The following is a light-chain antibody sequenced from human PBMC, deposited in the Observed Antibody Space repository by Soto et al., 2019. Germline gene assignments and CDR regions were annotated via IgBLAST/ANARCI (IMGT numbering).Light chain of an antibody. CDR2: EVS. CDR1: SSDVGGYNY. CDR3: SSYTSISTLVV. V-gene: IGLV2-14*01. J-gene: IGLJ2*01. Sequence: QSVLTQPASVSGSPGQSITISCTGTSSDVGGYNYVSWYQQHPGKAPKLIIYEVSHRPSGVSNRFSGSKSGNTASLTISGLQAEDEADYYCSSYTSISTLVVFGGGTKLTVL.